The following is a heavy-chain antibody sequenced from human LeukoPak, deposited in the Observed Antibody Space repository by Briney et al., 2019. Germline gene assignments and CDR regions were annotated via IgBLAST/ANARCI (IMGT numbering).Heavy chain of an antibody. D-gene: IGHD7-27*01. CDR3: TRDSWGLPVFDY. CDR1: GFTFGDYA. CDR2: IRSKAHGGTT. J-gene: IGHJ4*02. Sequence: PGGSLRLSCTTSGFTFGDYALSWVRQAPGKGPEWVGFIRSKAHGGTTEYAASVKGRFTFSRDDSKSIAYLQMNSLKTEDTAMYYCTRDSWGLPVFDYWGQGTLVTVSS. V-gene: IGHV3-49*04.